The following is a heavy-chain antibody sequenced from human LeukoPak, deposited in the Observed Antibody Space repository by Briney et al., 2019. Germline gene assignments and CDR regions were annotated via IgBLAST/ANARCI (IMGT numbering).Heavy chain of an antibody. CDR1: GYTFTSYG. Sequence: ASVKVSCKASGYTFTSYGISWVRQAPGQGLEWMGWISAHNGNTNYAQKLQGRGTMTTDTSTSTGYMELRSLRSDDTAVYYCASGVYDSSGYYYFDYWGQGTLVTVSS. CDR2: ISAHNGNT. V-gene: IGHV1-18*01. D-gene: IGHD3-22*01. CDR3: ASGVYDSSGYYYFDY. J-gene: IGHJ4*02.